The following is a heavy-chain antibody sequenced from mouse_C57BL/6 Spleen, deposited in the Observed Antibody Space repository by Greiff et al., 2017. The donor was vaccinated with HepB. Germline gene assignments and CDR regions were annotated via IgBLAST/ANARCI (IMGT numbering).Heavy chain of an antibody. J-gene: IGHJ4*01. CDR2: IWTGGGT. CDR3: ARFSYSNYGAMDY. V-gene: IGHV2-9-1*01. D-gene: IGHD2-5*01. Sequence: VHLVESGPGLVAPSQCLSITCTVSGFSLTSYAISWVRQPPGKGLEWLGVIWTGGGTNYNSALKSRLSISKDNSKSQVFLKMNSLQTDDTARDYCARFSYSNYGAMDYWGQGTSVTVSS. CDR1: GFSLTSYA.